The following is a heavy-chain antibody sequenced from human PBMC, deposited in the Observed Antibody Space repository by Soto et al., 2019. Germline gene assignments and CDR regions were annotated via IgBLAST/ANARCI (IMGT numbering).Heavy chain of an antibody. CDR2: INDSGNI. V-gene: IGHV4-34*01. CDR1: GGSCSGYQ. Sequence: QVQLQQWGAGLLKPSETLSLTCAVYGGSCSGYQWTWIRQIPGKGLEWIGEINDSGNINYNPSLKSGVNLLFDTPQKRNSLRLSSVTDAAAAGFYCAGGLKLGFGELARRGGYYCHLDVLGKGTTVTVSS. J-gene: IGHJ6*03. D-gene: IGHD3-10*01. CDR3: AGGLKLGFGELARRGGYYCHLDV.